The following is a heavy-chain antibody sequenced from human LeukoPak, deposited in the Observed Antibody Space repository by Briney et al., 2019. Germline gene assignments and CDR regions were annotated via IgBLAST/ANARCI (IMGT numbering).Heavy chain of an antibody. CDR2: ISPNSGGT. D-gene: IGHD3-10*01. J-gene: IGHJ6*02. V-gene: IGHV1-2*04. CDR1: GYTFTGYY. CDR3: ARANGSGSYYYYYYYGMDV. Sequence: GASVKVSCKASGYTFTGYYMRWVRQAPGQGLEWMGWISPNSGGTNYAQKFQGWVTMTRDTSISTAYMELSRLRSDDTAVYYCARANGSGSYYYYYYYGMDVWGQGTTVTVSS.